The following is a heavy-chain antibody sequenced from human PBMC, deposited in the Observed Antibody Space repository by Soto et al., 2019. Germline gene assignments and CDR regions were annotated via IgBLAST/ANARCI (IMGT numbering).Heavy chain of an antibody. D-gene: IGHD6-19*01. CDR2: ISGSGGST. V-gene: IGHV3-23*01. J-gene: IGHJ4*02. CDR3: AKGRRGYSSGWYLY. CDR1: GFTFSSYA. Sequence: EVQLLESGGGLVQPGGSLRLSCAASGFTFSSYAMSWVRQAPGKGLEWVSAISGSGGSTYYADSVKGRFTISRDNSKNTRYLQMNSLRAEDTAVYYCAKGRRGYSSGWYLYWGQGTLVTVSS.